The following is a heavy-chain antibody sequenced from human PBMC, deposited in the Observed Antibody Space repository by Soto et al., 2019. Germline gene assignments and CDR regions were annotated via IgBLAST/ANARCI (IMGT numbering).Heavy chain of an antibody. CDR3: TRGLDRAKLGY. CDR1: DGSIDSGSYY. CDR2: IHYSGSI. J-gene: IGHJ4*02. V-gene: IGHV4-31*03. D-gene: IGHD1-26*01. Sequence: PSETLSLTCTVSDGSIDSGSYYRSWVRQYPGKGLEWIGSIHYSGSIYYSPSLRSRLTMSADTSKNQFSLKLSSVTVADTAVYYCTRGLDRAKLGYWGQGIQVTVS.